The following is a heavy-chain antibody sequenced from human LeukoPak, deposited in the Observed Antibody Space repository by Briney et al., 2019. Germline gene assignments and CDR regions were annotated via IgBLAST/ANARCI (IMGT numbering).Heavy chain of an antibody. Sequence: ASVKVSCKASGYTFTNYAMNWVRQAPGQGLEWMGIINPSGGSTSYAQKFQGRVTMTRDMSTSTAYMELSSLRSEDTAVYYCARVRRADILTGYSYYYYYYMDVWGKGTTVTVSS. J-gene: IGHJ6*03. D-gene: IGHD3-9*01. CDR3: ARVRRADILTGYSYYYYYYMDV. CDR2: INPSGGST. V-gene: IGHV1-46*01. CDR1: GYTFTNYA.